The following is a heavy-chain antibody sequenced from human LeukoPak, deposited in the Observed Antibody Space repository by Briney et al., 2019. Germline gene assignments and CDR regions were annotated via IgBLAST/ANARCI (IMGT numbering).Heavy chain of an antibody. D-gene: IGHD6-19*01. J-gene: IGHJ4*02. Sequence: GGSLRLSCAASGSTFRNYWMSWVRQAPGTGLEWVANIKQDGSDRNYVTSVRGRFTISRDNAESSLFLQVNSLRAEDTAVYYCVRNLAVAGTCFDSWGQGTLVTVSS. CDR3: VRNLAVAGTCFDS. V-gene: IGHV3-7*03. CDR1: GSTFRNYW. CDR2: IKQDGSDR.